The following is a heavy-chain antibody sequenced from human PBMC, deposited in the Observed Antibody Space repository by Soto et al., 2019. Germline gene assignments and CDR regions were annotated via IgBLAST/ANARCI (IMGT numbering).Heavy chain of an antibody. CDR2: ISYDGSNK. D-gene: IGHD6-6*01. Sequence: QVQLVESGGGVVQPGRSLRLSCAASGFTFSSYAMHWVRQAPGKGLEWVAVISYDGSNKYYADSVKGRFTISRDNSKNTLYLQMNSLRAEDTAVYYCARNVASSSSFFDYWGHGTLVTVSS. V-gene: IGHV3-30-3*01. J-gene: IGHJ4*01. CDR3: ARNVASSSSFFDY. CDR1: GFTFSSYA.